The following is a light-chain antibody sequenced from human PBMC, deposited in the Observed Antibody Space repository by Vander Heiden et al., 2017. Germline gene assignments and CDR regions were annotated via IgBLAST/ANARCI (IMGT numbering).Light chain of an antibody. CDR2: AAS. J-gene: IGKJ3*01. Sequence: DIQMTQSPSSLSASVGDRVTITCRASQSISTFLTWYQQREGKAPKLLIYAASSLQSGVPSRFSGSGSGTDFTLPISSLQPEDFATYYCQQSYSTPRLFTFGPGTKVDIK. CDR3: QQSYSTPRLFT. V-gene: IGKV1-39*01. CDR1: QSISTF.